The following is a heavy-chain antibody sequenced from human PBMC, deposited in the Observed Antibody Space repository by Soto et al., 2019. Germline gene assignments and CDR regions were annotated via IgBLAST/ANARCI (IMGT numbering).Heavy chain of an antibody. CDR2: ISGSGGST. CDR1: GFTFSSYS. Sequence: GGSLRLSCAASGFTFSSYSMNWVRQAPGKGLEWVSAISGSGGSTYYADSVKGRFTISRDNSKNTLYLQMSSLRAEDTAVYYCAKSIAARPNYFDYWGQGTLVTVSS. CDR3: AKSIAARPNYFDY. J-gene: IGHJ4*02. V-gene: IGHV3-23*01. D-gene: IGHD6-6*01.